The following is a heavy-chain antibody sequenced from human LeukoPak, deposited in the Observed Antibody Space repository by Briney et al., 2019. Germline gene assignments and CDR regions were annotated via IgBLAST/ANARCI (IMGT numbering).Heavy chain of an antibody. V-gene: IGHV1-69*13. J-gene: IGHJ6*03. D-gene: IGHD2-2*01. CDR2: IIPIFGTA. Sequence: SVKVSCKASGGTFSSYAISWVRQAPGQGLKWMGGIIPIFGTANYAQKFQGRVTITADESTSTAYMELSSLRSEDTAVYYCARDGAVVVPAAIDYYYYYMDVWGKGTTVTVSS. CDR3: ARDGAVVVPAAIDYYYYYMDV. CDR1: GGTFSSYA.